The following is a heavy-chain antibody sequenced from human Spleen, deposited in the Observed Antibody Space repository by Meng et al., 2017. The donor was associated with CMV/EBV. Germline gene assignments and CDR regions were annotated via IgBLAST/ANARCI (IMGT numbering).Heavy chain of an antibody. CDR2: ISAYNGNT. J-gene: IGHJ5*02. CDR1: GYTFTSYG. D-gene: IGHD2-2*01. V-gene: IGHV1-18*01. Sequence: ASVKVSCKASGYTFTSYGISWVRQAPGQGLEWMGWISAYNGNTNYAQKLQGRVTMTTDTSTSTAYMELRSLRSDDTAVYYCARDWGGCTSCSHVDTFTNWFDPWGQGTLVTVSS. CDR3: ARDWGGCTSCSHVDTFTNWFDP.